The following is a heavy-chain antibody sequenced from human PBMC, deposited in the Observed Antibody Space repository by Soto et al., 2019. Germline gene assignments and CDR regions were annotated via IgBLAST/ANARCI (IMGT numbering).Heavy chain of an antibody. CDR1: GYTFTSYY. D-gene: IGHD2-2*01. J-gene: IGHJ4*02. CDR2: INPSAGST. Sequence: ASVKVSCKASGYTFTSYYMHWVRQAPGKGLEWMGIINPSAGSTSYAQKFQGRVTMTRDTSTSTVYMELSRPRSEDTAVYYCASSWGAMAALDYWGQGTLVTVSS. CDR3: ASSWGAMAALDY. V-gene: IGHV1-46*01.